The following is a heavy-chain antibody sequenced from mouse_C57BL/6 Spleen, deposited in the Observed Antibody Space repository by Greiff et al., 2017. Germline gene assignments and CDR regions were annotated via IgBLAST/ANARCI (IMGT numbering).Heavy chain of an antibody. Sequence: QVQLQQSGPELVKPGASVKISCKASGYAFSSSWMNWVKQRPGKGLEWIGRIYPGDGDTNYNGKFKGKATLTADKSSSTAYMQLSSLTSEDSAVXFCARSNDYDGYYAMDYWGQGTSVTVSS. CDR2: IYPGDGDT. CDR3: ARSNDYDGYYAMDY. V-gene: IGHV1-82*01. CDR1: GYAFSSSW. J-gene: IGHJ4*01. D-gene: IGHD2-4*01.